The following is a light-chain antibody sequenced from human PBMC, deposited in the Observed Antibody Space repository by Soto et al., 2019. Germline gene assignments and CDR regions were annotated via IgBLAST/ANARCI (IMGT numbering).Light chain of an antibody. CDR1: QSISSW. CDR2: RAS. Sequence: DIQLTQSPSTLSASVGDTVALTCLASQSISSWLAWYQQKPGKAPKVLIYRASKLESGVPSRFSGSGSGTEFTLTISSLQPEDFATYYCQQYNFYSWTFGQGTKVDI. V-gene: IGKV1-5*03. J-gene: IGKJ1*01. CDR3: QQYNFYSWT.